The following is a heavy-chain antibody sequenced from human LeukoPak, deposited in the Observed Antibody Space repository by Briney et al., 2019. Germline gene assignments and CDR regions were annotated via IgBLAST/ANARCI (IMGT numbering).Heavy chain of an antibody. CDR1: GVSISTYY. J-gene: IGHJ6*02. D-gene: IGHD3-10*01. Sequence: SETLSLTCSVSGVSISTYYWSWIRQPPGKGLEWIGEINHSGSTNYNPSLKSRVTISVDTSKNQFSLKLSSVTAADTAVYYCAREGRITMVRGVSLGYYYYYYGMDVWGQGTTVTVSS. CDR3: AREGRITMVRGVSLGYYYYYYGMDV. CDR2: INHSGST. V-gene: IGHV4-34*01.